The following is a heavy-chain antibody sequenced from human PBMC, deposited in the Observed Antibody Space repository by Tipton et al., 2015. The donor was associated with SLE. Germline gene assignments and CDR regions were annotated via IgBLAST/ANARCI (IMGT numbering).Heavy chain of an antibody. J-gene: IGHJ2*01. V-gene: IGHV4-31*03. CDR3: ARMGDRWYLDR. D-gene: IGHD3-16*01. CDR2: IYHSGST. CDR1: GGSINSGGYY. Sequence: TLSLTCTVSGGSINSGGYYWSWVRQHPGKGLEYIGFIYHSGSTYHNPTLKSRVTISVDTSKNQFSLKLPSVTDADTAVYYCARMGDRWYLDRWGRGTLVTVSS.